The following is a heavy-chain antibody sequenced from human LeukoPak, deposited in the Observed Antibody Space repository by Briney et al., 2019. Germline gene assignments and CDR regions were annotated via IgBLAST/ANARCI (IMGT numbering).Heavy chain of an antibody. J-gene: IGHJ3*02. CDR2: IYHSGST. Sequence: SETLSLTCTVSGYSISSGYYWGWIRQPPGKGLEWIGSIYHSGSTYYNPSLKSRVTISVDTSKNQFSLKLSSVTAADTAVYYCARDRRGSSSVVDAFDIWGQGTMVTVSS. CDR1: GYSISSGYY. V-gene: IGHV4-38-2*02. D-gene: IGHD6-13*01. CDR3: ARDRRGSSSVVDAFDI.